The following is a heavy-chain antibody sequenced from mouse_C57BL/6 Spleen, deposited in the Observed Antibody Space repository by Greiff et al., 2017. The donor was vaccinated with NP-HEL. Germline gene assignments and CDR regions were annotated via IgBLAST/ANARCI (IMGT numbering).Heavy chain of an antibody. D-gene: IGHD3-2*02. Sequence: VQLQQSGAELVRPGASVTLSCKASGYTFTDYEMHWVKQTPVHGLDWIGAIDPETGGTAYNQKFKGKAILTADKSSSTAYMELRSLTSEDSAVYYCTRSGLFAYWGQGTLVTVSA. CDR1: GYTFTDYE. V-gene: IGHV1-15*01. CDR3: TRSGLFAY. J-gene: IGHJ3*01. CDR2: IDPETGGT.